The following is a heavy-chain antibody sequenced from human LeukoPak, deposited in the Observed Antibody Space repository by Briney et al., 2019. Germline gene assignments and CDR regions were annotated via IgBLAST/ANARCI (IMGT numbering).Heavy chain of an antibody. J-gene: IGHJ4*02. CDR2: IKQDGNEK. Sequence: PGGSLRLSCAASGITFTNAWLTWVRQAPGKGLEWVANIKQDGNEKYYADSVKGRFTISRDNGKNSLDLQMNSLRADDTAVYYCARDTLGEGEDANYAVYYFDYWGQGTVVTVSS. V-gene: IGHV3-7*01. CDR1: GITFTNAW. CDR3: ARDTLGEGEDANYAVYYFDY. D-gene: IGHD4/OR15-4a*01.